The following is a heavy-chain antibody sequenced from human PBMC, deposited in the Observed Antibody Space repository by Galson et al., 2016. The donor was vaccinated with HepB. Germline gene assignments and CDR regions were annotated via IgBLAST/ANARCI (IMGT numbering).Heavy chain of an antibody. CDR1: GGSVSSGSYY. CDR2: IFYSGST. Sequence: SETLSLTCTVSGGSVSSGSYYWSWIRQPPGKGLEWIGYIFYSGSTNYNPSLKSRVTISVDTSKSQFSLILSSVTAADTAVYYCAREAAEQERHFYFDFWGQGTLVTVSS. CDR3: AREAAEQERHFYFDF. D-gene: IGHD1-1*01. J-gene: IGHJ4*02. V-gene: IGHV4-61*01.